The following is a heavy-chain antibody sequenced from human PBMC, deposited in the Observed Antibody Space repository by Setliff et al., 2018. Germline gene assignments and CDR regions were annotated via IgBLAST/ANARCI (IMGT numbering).Heavy chain of an antibody. Sequence: GGSLRLSCVVSGLTVSNDFMGWVRQAPGEGLEWVSVIYNIGETRYADSVKGRFTLSRDKSKNTLYLHLSSLRVEDTATYYCARDRGGTNPWFDFWGQGTQVTVSS. V-gene: IGHV3-53*01. J-gene: IGHJ5*01. CDR2: IYNIGET. D-gene: IGHD3-10*01. CDR1: GLTVSNDF. CDR3: ARDRGGTNPWFDF.